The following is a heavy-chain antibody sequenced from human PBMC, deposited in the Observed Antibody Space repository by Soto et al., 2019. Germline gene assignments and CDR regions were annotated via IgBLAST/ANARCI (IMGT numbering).Heavy chain of an antibody. J-gene: IGHJ6*01. CDR2: IDPSDSYT. CDR3: ARIPGRITIFGVFIDHYYFYGMDV. Sequence: GESLKISCKGAGYSFTSYWISRVRQMPGKGLEWMGRIDPSDSYTNYSPSFQGHVTISADKSISTAYLQWSSLKASASAMSYCARIPGRITIFGVFIDHYYFYGMDVYGHVTTVPVP. D-gene: IGHD3-3*01. CDR1: GYSFTSYW. V-gene: IGHV5-10-1*01.